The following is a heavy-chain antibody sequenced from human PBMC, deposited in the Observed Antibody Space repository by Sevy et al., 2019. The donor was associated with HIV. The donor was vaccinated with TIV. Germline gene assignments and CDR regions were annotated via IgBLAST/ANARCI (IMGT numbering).Heavy chain of an antibody. J-gene: IGHJ4*02. CDR1: GFTFTSYG. V-gene: IGHV3-30*18. Sequence: GGSLRLSCAASGFTFTSYGMHWVRQAPGKGLEWVAGISYDGSNKYYADSVKGRFTISRDKSKNTLYLQMNSLRAEDTAVYYCAKAPRGYSYASFFDYWGQGTLVTVSS. D-gene: IGHD5-18*01. CDR3: AKAPRGYSYASFFDY. CDR2: ISYDGSNK.